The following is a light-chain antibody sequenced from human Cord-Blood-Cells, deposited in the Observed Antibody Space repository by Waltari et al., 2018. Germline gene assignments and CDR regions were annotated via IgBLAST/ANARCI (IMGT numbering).Light chain of an antibody. CDR1: SSDVGGYNS. CDR3: SSYTSSSTVV. J-gene: IGLJ2*01. Sequence: QSALTQPASVSGSPGPSITISCTGTSSDVGGYNSVSWYQQPPGKAPKLMIYDVSNRPSGVSNRFSGSKSGNTASLTISGLQAEDEADYYCSSYTSSSTVVFGGGTKLTVL. V-gene: IGLV2-14*01. CDR2: DVS.